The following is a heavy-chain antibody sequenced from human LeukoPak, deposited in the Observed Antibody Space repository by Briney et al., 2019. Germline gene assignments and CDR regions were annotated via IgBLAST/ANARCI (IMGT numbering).Heavy chain of an antibody. CDR1: GYTFTGYY. V-gene: IGHV1-2*02. D-gene: IGHD3-9*01. J-gene: IGHJ4*02. Sequence: ASVKVSCKASGYTFTGYYMHWVRQAPGQGLGWMGWINPNSGGTNYAQKFRGRVTMTRDTSISTAYMELSRLRSDDTAVYYCARVEYDILTGVFDYWGQGTLVTVSS. CDR2: INPNSGGT. CDR3: ARVEYDILTGVFDY.